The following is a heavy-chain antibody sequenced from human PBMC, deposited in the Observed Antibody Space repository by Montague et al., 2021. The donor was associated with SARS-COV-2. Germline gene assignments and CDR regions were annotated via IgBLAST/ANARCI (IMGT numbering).Heavy chain of an antibody. D-gene: IGHD6-19*01. Sequence: SETLSLTCTVSGGPISSSTYYWAWIRQPPGKGLEWIGSMYYRGSAYYNPSHKSRVFISVDTTKKQLSLTLTSVTAADTAVYYCATQEDPSGWIPGPFDFWGQGTLLSVSS. V-gene: IGHV4-39*01. CDR3: ATQEDPSGWIPGPFDF. J-gene: IGHJ4*02. CDR1: GGPISSSTYY. CDR2: MYYRGSA.